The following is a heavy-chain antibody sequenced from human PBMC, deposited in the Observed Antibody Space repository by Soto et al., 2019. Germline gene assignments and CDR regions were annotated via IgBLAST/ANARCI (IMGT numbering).Heavy chain of an antibody. V-gene: IGHV4-39*01. CDR3: ARRTAVVTPPDY. Sequence: PSETLSLTCTVSGGSISSTSYYWGWIRQPPGKGLEWIGSIYYSGTTYYNPSLKSRVTISVDTSKNQFSLNLSSVTAADTAVYYCARRTAVVTPPDYWGQGTLVTV. CDR1: GGSISSTSYY. CDR2: IYYSGTT. D-gene: IGHD2-21*02. J-gene: IGHJ4*02.